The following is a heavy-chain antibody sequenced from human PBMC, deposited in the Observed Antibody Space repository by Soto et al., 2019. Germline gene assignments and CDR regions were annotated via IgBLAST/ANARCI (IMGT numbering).Heavy chain of an antibody. CDR2: IYYSGST. Sequence: PSETLSLTCTVSGGSINSYFWSWIRQSPGKGLEWIGHIYYSGSTSYSPSLKSRVSISVDTSKNQFSLEVHSVTAADTAVYYCARDAAEYYFDYWGQGTLVTVSS. V-gene: IGHV4-59*12. CDR1: GGSINSYF. CDR3: ARDAAEYYFDY. J-gene: IGHJ4*02.